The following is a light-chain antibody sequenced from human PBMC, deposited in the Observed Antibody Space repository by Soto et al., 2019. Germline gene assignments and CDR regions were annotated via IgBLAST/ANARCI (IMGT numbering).Light chain of an antibody. CDR1: SSDVGGYNY. CDR2: DVS. V-gene: IGLV2-11*01. Sequence: QSALTQPRSVSGSPGQSVTISCTGTSSDVGGYNYVSWYQQHPVKAPKLMIYDVSKRPSGVPDRFSGSKSGNTASLTISGLQAEDEDDYYCCSYAGSYTFEVFGTGTKVTVL. CDR3: CSYAGSYTFEV. J-gene: IGLJ1*01.